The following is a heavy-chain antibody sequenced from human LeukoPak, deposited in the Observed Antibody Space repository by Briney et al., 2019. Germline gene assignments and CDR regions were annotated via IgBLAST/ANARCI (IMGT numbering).Heavy chain of an antibody. D-gene: IGHD6-13*01. CDR1: GGSISSYY. Sequence: TSETLSLTCTVSGGSISSYYWSWIRQPPGKGLEWIGYIHYSGSTSYNPSLKSRVTISIDTSKNQFSPKLSSVTAADTAVYYCAREVVASAEVDYWGQGALVTVSS. V-gene: IGHV4-59*12. J-gene: IGHJ4*02. CDR2: IHYSGST. CDR3: AREVVASAEVDY.